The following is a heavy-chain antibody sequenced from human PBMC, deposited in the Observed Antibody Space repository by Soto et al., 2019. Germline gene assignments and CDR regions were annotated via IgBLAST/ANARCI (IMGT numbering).Heavy chain of an antibody. Sequence: QVQLVQSGAEVKKPGSSVKVSCKASGGTFSSYAISWVRQAPGHGLEWMGGIIPIFGTANYAQKFQGRVTITADESTSTADMELSSLRSEDTAVYYCAKHPGDDSSVYYGMDVWGQGTTVTVSS. V-gene: IGHV1-69*01. CDR2: IIPIFGTA. CDR3: AKHPGDDSSVYYGMDV. D-gene: IGHD3-22*01. J-gene: IGHJ6*02. CDR1: GGTFSSYA.